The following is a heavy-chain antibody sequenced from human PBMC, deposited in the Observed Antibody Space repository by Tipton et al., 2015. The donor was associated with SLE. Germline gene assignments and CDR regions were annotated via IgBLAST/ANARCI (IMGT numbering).Heavy chain of an antibody. Sequence: TLSLTCTVSGGSISGTIHYWSWIRQSPGKGLEWLGGIYYSGTTSYNPSLTSRGTISVDTSKNQISLKLRSVTATDTDVYYCARGLAMVRGDSMDYWGQGTLVTVSS. D-gene: IGHD3-10*01. CDR3: ARGLAMVRGDSMDY. J-gene: IGHJ4*02. CDR2: IYYSGTT. V-gene: IGHV4-39*01. CDR1: GGSISGTIHY.